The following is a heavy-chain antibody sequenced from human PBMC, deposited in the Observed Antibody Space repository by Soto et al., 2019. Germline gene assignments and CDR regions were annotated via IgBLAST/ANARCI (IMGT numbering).Heavy chain of an antibody. D-gene: IGHD2-15*01. Sequence: ASVKVSCKASGYTCTGYYMHWVLQSPVQGREWMGWINPNSGGTNYAQKFQGRVTMTRDTSISTAYMELSRLRSDDTAVYYCARVLRGYCSGGSCYDWFDPWGQGTLVTVSS. CDR1: GYTCTGYY. CDR3: ARVLRGYCSGGSCYDWFDP. V-gene: IGHV1-2*02. J-gene: IGHJ5*02. CDR2: INPNSGGT.